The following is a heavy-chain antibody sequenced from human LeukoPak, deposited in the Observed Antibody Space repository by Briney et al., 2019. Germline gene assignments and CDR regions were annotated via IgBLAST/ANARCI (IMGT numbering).Heavy chain of an antibody. CDR2: IIPIFGTA. J-gene: IGHJ6*03. V-gene: IGHV1-69*05. CDR1: GGTFSSYA. CDR3: ASGKSSSSWYFYYYYMDV. D-gene: IGHD6-13*01. Sequence: SVKVSCKASGGTFSSYAISWVRQAPGQGLEWMGGIIPIFGTANYAQKFQGRVTITTDESTSTAYMELSSLRSEDTAVYYCASGKSSSSWYFYYYYMDVWGKGTTVTVSS.